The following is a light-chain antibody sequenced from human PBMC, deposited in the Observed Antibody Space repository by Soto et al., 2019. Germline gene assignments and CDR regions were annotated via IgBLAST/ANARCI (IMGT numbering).Light chain of an antibody. V-gene: IGKV1-5*01. CDR3: QQYNSYPYT. CDR2: DAS. Sequence: DIQMTQSPSTLSASVGDRVTITCRASQSISSWLAWYQQKPGKAPKLLIYDASSLESGVPSRFSGSGSGTEFTLTVSSLQPDDLAPYYCQQYNSYPYTFGQGTKLEIK. CDR1: QSISSW. J-gene: IGKJ2*01.